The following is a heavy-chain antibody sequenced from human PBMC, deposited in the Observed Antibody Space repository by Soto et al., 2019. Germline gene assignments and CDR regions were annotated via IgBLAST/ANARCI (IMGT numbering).Heavy chain of an antibody. J-gene: IGHJ4*02. D-gene: IGHD6-13*01. V-gene: IGHV1-69*01. CDR1: GGTFSSYA. Sequence: QVQLVQSGAEVKKPGSSVKVSCKASGGTFSSYAISWVRQAPGQGLEWMGGIIPIFGTANYAQKFQGRVTITADESTSTAYMGLSSLRSEDTAVYYCARGKAAQYSSSWYRRYYFDYWGQGTLVTVSS. CDR2: IIPIFGTA. CDR3: ARGKAAQYSSSWYRRYYFDY.